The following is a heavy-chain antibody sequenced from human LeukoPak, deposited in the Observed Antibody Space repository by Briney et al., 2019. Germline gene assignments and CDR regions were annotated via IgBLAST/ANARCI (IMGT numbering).Heavy chain of an antibody. CDR3: ARAAIAAARIYYYMDV. CDR1: GFTFSSYW. Sequence: GGSLRLSCAASGFTFSSYWMHWVRQAPGKGLVWVSRINSDGSGTSYADSVRGRFTISRDNAENSLYLQMNSLRAEDTAVYYCARAAIAAARIYYYMDVWGKGTTVTVSS. D-gene: IGHD6-13*01. J-gene: IGHJ6*03. CDR2: INSDGSGT. V-gene: IGHV3-74*01.